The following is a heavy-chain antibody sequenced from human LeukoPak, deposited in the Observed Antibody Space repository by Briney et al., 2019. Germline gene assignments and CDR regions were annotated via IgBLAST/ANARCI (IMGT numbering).Heavy chain of an antibody. Sequence: SVKVSCKASGYTFTSYGISWVRQAPGQGLEWMGGIIPIFGTANYAQKFQGRVTITADESTSTAYMELSSLRSEDTAVYYCARSDNYRYSSSEFDYWGQGTLVTVSS. J-gene: IGHJ4*02. CDR1: GYTFTSYG. CDR3: ARSDNYRYSSSEFDY. V-gene: IGHV1-69*13. D-gene: IGHD6-6*01. CDR2: IIPIFGTA.